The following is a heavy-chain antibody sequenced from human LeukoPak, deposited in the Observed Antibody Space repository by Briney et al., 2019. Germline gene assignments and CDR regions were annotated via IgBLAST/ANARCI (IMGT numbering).Heavy chain of an antibody. CDR3: ARGGRSGYGNWFDP. V-gene: IGHV4-61*02. D-gene: IGHD3-3*01. J-gene: IGHJ5*02. CDR1: GGSISSGSYY. Sequence: PSETLSLTCTVSGGSISSGSYYWSWIRQPAGKGLEWIGRIYTSGSTNYNPSLKSRVTISVDTSKNQFSLKLSSVTAADTAVYYCARGGRSGYGNWFDPWGQGTLVTVSS. CDR2: IYTSGST.